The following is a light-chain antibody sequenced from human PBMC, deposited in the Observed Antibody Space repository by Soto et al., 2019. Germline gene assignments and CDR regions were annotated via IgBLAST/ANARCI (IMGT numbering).Light chain of an antibody. CDR1: QNIHTN. Sequence: EIALTHSPYTLSPSPRYKSTLSCMAGQNIHTNLAWYQQKPGQAPRLLFYGASTGATGLPARFSGSGSGTEFTLTINSLQAEECAVYCCQQDYKSTRKFGEGTRLEIK. J-gene: IGKJ5*01. CDR3: QQDYKSTRK. CDR2: GAS. V-gene: IGKV3-15*01.